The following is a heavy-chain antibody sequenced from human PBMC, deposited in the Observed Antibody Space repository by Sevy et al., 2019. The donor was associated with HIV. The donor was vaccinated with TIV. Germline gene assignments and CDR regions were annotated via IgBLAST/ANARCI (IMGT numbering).Heavy chain of an antibody. V-gene: IGHV3-53*01. D-gene: IGHD3-10*01. J-gene: IGHJ6*02. CDR3: ARSLVRADYYYYYAMDV. Sequence: GGSLRLSCAASEFTVSSNYMSWVRQAPGKGLEWVSVISSAGTTYYADSVKGRFTISRDNSKNTLYLQMNSLRAEDTAVYYCARSLVRADYYYYYAMDVWGQGTTVTVSS. CDR2: ISSAGTT. CDR1: EFTVSSNY.